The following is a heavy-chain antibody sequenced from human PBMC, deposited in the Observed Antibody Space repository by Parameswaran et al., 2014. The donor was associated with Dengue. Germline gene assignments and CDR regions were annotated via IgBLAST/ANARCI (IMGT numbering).Heavy chain of an antibody. Sequence: VRQAPGKGLEWVSSISSSSSYIYYADSVKGRFTISRDNAKNSLYLQMNSLRAEDTAVYYCARDPDSSGYYYGSWYHYGMDVWGQGTTVTVSS. D-gene: IGHD3-22*01. CDR2: ISSSSSYI. CDR3: ARDPDSSGYYYGSWYHYGMDV. V-gene: IGHV3-21*01. J-gene: IGHJ6*02.